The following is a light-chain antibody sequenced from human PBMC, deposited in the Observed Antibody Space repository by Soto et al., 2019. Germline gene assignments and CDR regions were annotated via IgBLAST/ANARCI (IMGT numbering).Light chain of an antibody. CDR3: DSYTSSRAYV. Sequence: QSALTQPASVSGSPGQSITISCTGTSSDVGGYNYVSWYQQQSGKAPKLIIHEVSNRPSGVSNRFSGSKSGNTASLTISGLQAEDEADYHCDSYTSSRAYVFGIGTKLTVL. V-gene: IGLV2-14*01. J-gene: IGLJ1*01. CDR2: EVS. CDR1: SSDVGGYNY.